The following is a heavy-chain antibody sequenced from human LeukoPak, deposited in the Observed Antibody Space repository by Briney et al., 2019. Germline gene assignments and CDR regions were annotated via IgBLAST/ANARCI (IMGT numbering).Heavy chain of an antibody. CDR2: ISGSGGST. CDR1: GFTFSSYA. J-gene: IGHJ4*02. Sequence: GGSLRLSCAASGFTFSSYAMSWVRQAPGKGLEWVSAISGSGGSTYYADSVKGRFTISRDNSKNTLYLQMNSLRAEDTAVYYCAKDLVLEYGDYGVMGYWGQGTLVTVSS. CDR3: AKDLVLEYGDYGVMGY. D-gene: IGHD4-17*01. V-gene: IGHV3-23*01.